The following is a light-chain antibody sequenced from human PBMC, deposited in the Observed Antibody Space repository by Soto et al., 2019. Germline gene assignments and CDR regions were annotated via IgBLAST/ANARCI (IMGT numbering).Light chain of an antibody. CDR2: AVS. V-gene: IGKV1-39*01. CDR3: QQSYDTPFT. J-gene: IGKJ3*01. CDR1: QSISSY. Sequence: DIQMTQSPSSLSASIGDRVTITCRASQSISSYLNWYQQKPGKAPKLLMYAVSTLQSGVSSRFSGSGSGTDFTLTISSLQPEDFATYFCQQSYDTPFTFGPGTKVDIK.